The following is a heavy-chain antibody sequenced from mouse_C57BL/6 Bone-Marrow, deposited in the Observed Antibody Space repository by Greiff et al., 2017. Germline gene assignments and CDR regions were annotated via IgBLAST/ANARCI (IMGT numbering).Heavy chain of an antibody. V-gene: IGHV1-76*01. CDR1: GYTFTDYY. Sequence: QVQLKESGAELVRPGASVKLSCKASGYTFTDYYINWVKQRPGPGLEWIARIYPGSGNTYYNEKFKGKATLTAEKSSSTAYMQLSSLTSEDSAVYFCARRGNYFDYWGQGTTLTVSS. CDR2: IYPGSGNT. J-gene: IGHJ2*01. CDR3: ARRGNYFDY.